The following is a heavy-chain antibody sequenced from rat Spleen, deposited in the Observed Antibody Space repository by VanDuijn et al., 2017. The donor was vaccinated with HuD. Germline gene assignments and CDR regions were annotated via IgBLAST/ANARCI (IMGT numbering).Heavy chain of an antibody. Sequence: EVQLVESGGGLVQPGRSIKLSCAASGFIFSNYYMAWVRQAPAKGLEWVASISTGAGNTYYRDSVKGRFTFSRDNAKTTLYLQMDSLRSEDTATYYCTTENYWFAYWGQGTLVTVSS. CDR3: TTENYWFAY. CDR2: ISTGAGNT. CDR1: GFIFSNYY. D-gene: IGHD1-10*01. V-gene: IGHV5-25*01. J-gene: IGHJ3*01.